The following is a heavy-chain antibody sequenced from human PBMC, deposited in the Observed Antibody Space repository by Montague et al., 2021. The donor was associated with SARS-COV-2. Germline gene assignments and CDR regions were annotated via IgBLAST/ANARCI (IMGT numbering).Heavy chain of an antibody. J-gene: IGHJ2*01. CDR1: GGSISSGGYY. CDR2: IYYSGST. D-gene: IGHD2-15*01. Sequence: TLSLTCTVSGGSISSGGYYWSWIRQHPGKGLEWTGYIYYSGSTYYNPSLKSRVTISVDTSKNQFSLKLNSVTAADAAVYYCARVLGGYCSGGSCYRGWYFDLWGRGTLVTVSS. CDR3: ARVLGGYCSGGSCYRGWYFDL. V-gene: IGHV4-31*03.